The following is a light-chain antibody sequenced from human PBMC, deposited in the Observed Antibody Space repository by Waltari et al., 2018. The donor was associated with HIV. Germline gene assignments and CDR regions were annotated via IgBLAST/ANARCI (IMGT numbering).Light chain of an antibody. CDR2: GAS. CDR1: QSVSSN. CDR3: QQYNNWPPA. Sequence: EIVMTQSPATLSVSPGERATHSCRASQSVSSNLAWYQQKPGQAPRLLISGASTRATGIPARFSGSGSGTEFTLTISSLQSEDFAVYYCQQYNNWPPAFGQGTRLEI. J-gene: IGKJ5*01. V-gene: IGKV3-15*01.